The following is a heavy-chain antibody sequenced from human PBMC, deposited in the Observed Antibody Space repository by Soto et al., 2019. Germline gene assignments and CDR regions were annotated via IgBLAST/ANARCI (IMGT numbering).Heavy chain of an antibody. D-gene: IGHD6-13*01. J-gene: IGHJ3*02. Sequence: PSETLSLTCTVSGGSISRDNYFWSWIRQHPGKGLEWIGYIDYIGRAYYNPSLKSRVTTSVDTSKNQFSLRLSSVTVADTTTDYCARELKSAAASDAFDIWGQGTVVTVSS. CDR3: ARELKSAAASDAFDI. V-gene: IGHV4-31*03. CDR1: GGSISRDNYF. CDR2: IDYIGRA.